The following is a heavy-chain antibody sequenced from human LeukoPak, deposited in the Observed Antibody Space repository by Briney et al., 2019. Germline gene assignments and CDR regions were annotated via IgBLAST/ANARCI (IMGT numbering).Heavy chain of an antibody. D-gene: IGHD3-22*01. CDR3: ARGDHYYDSSGYLGY. CDR2: INHSGST. CDR1: GGSFSGYY. V-gene: IGHV4-34*01. Sequence: PSETLSLTCAVYGGSFSGYYWSWIRQPPGKGLEWIGEINHSGSTNYNPSLKSRVTISVDTSKNQFSLKLSSVTAADTAVYYCARGDHYYDSSGYLGYWGQGTLVTVSS. J-gene: IGHJ4*02.